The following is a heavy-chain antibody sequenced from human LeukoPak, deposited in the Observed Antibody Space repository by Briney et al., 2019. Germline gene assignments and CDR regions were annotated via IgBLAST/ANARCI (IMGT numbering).Heavy chain of an antibody. CDR2: IYYSGST. CDR3: ARGAMVRGVIIPRSFDP. Sequence: SETLSLTCTVSGGSISSYYWSWIRQPPGKGLEWIGYIYYSGSTNCNPSLKSRVTISVDTSKNQFSLKLSSVTAADTAVYYCARGAMVRGVIIPRSFDPWGQGTLVTVSS. D-gene: IGHD3-10*01. V-gene: IGHV4-59*01. CDR1: GGSISSYY. J-gene: IGHJ5*02.